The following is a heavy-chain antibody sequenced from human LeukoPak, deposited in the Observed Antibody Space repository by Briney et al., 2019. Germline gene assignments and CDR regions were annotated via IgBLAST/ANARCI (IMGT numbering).Heavy chain of an antibody. J-gene: IGHJ3*02. CDR3: ARQGLYYYDSSGPDAFDI. CDR1: GYSISSGYY. V-gene: IGHV4-38-2*01. Sequence: PSETLSLTCAVSGYSISSGYYWGWIRQPPGKGLEGIGCTYQSGSTYYNPSRKRRGTISVYTPKKQASTKPICSAPADPSVYYCARQGLYYYDSSGPDAFDIWGQGTMVTVSS. D-gene: IGHD3-22*01. CDR2: TYQSGST.